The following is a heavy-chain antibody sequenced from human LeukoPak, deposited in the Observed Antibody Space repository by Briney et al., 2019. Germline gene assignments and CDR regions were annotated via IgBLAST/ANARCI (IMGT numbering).Heavy chain of an antibody. CDR2: INSGGST. V-gene: IGHV3-23*01. Sequence: GGSLRLSCAASGFTFSTYAMSWVRQAPGKGLEWVSAINSGGSTYYADSLKGRFTISRDNSKNTLYLQMSSLRAEDTAVYYCAKVVGVVPYYFDYWGQGTLVTVSS. J-gene: IGHJ4*02. D-gene: IGHD1-26*01. CDR1: GFTFSTYA. CDR3: AKVVGVVPYYFDY.